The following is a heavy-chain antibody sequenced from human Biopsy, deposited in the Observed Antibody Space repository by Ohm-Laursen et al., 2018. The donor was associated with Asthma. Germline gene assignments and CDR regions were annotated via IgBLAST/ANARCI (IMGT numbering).Heavy chain of an antibody. V-gene: IGHV3-48*02. CDR2: ISSSSSTI. J-gene: IGHJ4*02. CDR1: GFTFSSYS. D-gene: IGHD5-18*01. Sequence: SLRLSCAASGFTFSSYSMNWVRQAPGKGLEWVSYISSSSSTIYYADSVKGRFTISRDNAKNSLYLQMNSLRDEDTAVYYCARFKRGYSYGYAGVFDSWGQGTLVTVSS. CDR3: ARFKRGYSYGYAGVFDS.